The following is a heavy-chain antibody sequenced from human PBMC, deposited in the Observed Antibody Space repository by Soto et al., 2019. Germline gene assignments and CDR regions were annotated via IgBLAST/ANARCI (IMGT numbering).Heavy chain of an antibody. CDR2: LYYSGST. Sequence: SETLSLTCTVSGGSISSGGYYWSWIRQHPGKGLEWIGYLYYSGSTYYNPSLKSRVTISVDTSKNQFSLKLSSVTAADTAVYYCARAESITMIVVVIGAFDIWGQGTMVT. V-gene: IGHV4-31*03. D-gene: IGHD3-22*01. CDR3: ARAESITMIVVVIGAFDI. CDR1: GGSISSGGYY. J-gene: IGHJ3*02.